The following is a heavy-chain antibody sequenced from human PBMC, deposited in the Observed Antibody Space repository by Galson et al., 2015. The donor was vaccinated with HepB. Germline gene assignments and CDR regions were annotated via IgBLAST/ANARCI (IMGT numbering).Heavy chain of an antibody. V-gene: IGHV3-53*05. J-gene: IGHJ4*02. Sequence: SLRLSCASSGITVSSNYMSLVRQAPGKGLEWVSAIYSGGSTYYADSVKGRFIISRDNSKNTLYLQMHGLRAEDTAVYYCAKDLSEYEDSSELDDWCQGQLVTVSS. CDR2: IYSGGST. D-gene: IGHD3-22*01. CDR1: GITVSSNY. CDR3: AKDLSEYEDSSELDD.